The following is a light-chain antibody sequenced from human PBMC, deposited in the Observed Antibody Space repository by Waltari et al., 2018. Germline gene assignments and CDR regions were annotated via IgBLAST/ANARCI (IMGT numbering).Light chain of an antibody. CDR1: SSDVGVYNY. Sequence: QSALTQPASVSGSPGQSITISCTGTSSDVGVYNYVSWYQHHPGKAPKLLIYDVRNRPSGVSNRFSGSKSGNTASLTISGLQAEDEADYYCSSYTRSSTVVFGGGTKLTVL. V-gene: IGLV2-14*03. J-gene: IGLJ3*02. CDR2: DVR. CDR3: SSYTRSSTVV.